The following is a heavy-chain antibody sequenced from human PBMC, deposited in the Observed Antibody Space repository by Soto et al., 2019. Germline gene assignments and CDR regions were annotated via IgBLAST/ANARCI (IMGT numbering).Heavy chain of an antibody. CDR2: ISYDGSNK. D-gene: IGHD2-15*01. CDR3: AREACSGGSCYAGYYFDY. Sequence: LRLSCAASGFTFSSYAMHWVRQAPGKGLEWVAVISYDGSNKYYADSVKGRFTISRDNSKNTLYLQMNSLRAEDTAVYYCAREACSGGSCYAGYYFDYWGQGTLVTVSS. V-gene: IGHV3-30-3*01. CDR1: GFTFSSYA. J-gene: IGHJ4*02.